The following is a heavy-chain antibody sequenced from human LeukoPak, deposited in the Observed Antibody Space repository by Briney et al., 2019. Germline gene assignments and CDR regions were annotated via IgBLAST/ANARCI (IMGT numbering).Heavy chain of an antibody. CDR3: ARAGYDFWSGYFFDY. Sequence: GGSLRLSCAASGFTFDDYTMHWVRQAPGKGLEWVSLISWDGGSTYYADSVKGRFTIPRDNSKNSLYLQMNSLRTEDTALYYCARAGYDFWSGYFFDYWGQGTLVTVSS. CDR1: GFTFDDYT. J-gene: IGHJ4*02. D-gene: IGHD3-3*01. V-gene: IGHV3-43*01. CDR2: ISWDGGST.